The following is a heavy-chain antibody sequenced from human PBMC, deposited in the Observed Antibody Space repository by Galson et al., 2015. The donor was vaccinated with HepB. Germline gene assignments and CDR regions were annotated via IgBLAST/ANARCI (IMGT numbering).Heavy chain of an antibody. CDR2: ISGNNGNT. J-gene: IGHJ4*02. CDR3: ARGLKVSFY. Sequence: SVKVSCKASGYTFTTYGVNWVRQAPGQGPEWMGRISGNNGNTDYAQKFRGRVTMTTDTSTSTVYMELSSLKSEDTAVYYCARGLKVSFYWGQGTLVTVSS. CDR1: GYTFTTYG. D-gene: IGHD3-16*01. V-gene: IGHV1-18*01.